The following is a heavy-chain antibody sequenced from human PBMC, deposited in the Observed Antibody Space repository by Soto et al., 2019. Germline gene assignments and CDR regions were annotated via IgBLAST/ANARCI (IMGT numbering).Heavy chain of an antibody. CDR3: AKGDNLGPKTGYAFDP. V-gene: IGHV6-1*01. CDR2: TYFRSKWYN. D-gene: IGHD5-12*01. Sequence: QTLSLTCAISGDSVSSNTASWNWIRQSPSRGLEWLGRTYFRSKWYNDYAVSVKSRIIINPDTSNNQFSLQLNSVAPEDTAVYFCAKGDNLGPKTGYAFDPWGQGIMVTVSS. J-gene: IGHJ5*02. CDR1: GDSVSSNTAS.